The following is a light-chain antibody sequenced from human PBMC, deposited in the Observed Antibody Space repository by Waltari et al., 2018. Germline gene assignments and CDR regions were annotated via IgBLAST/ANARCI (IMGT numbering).Light chain of an antibody. V-gene: IGLV2-14*01. CDR2: DIS. J-gene: IGLJ1*01. CDR3: TSYTSRNTLV. Sequence: QSALTQPASVSGSPGQSTTISCTGSSRDVGGYTYLPWYQQHPGKVPKVIIFDISNRPSGVSNRFSGSKSGNTASLTISGLQPEDEADYYCTSYTSRNTLVFGTGTKVTVL. CDR1: SRDVGGYTY.